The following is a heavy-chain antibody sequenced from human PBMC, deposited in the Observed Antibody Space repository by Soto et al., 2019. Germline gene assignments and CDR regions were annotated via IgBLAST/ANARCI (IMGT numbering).Heavy chain of an antibody. V-gene: IGHV4-30-2*01. CDR1: GGSISSGGYS. Sequence: QLQLQESGSGLVKPSQTLSLTCAVSGGSISSGGYSWSWIRQPPGKGLEWIGYIYHSGSTYYNPSLKSRVTRSVDRSKNQCPLTVSSVTAADTGVYYCARGGVDYYDSSGYYFAPYYFDYWGQGTLVTVSS. D-gene: IGHD3-22*01. CDR2: IYHSGST. CDR3: ARGGVDYYDSSGYYFAPYYFDY. J-gene: IGHJ4*02.